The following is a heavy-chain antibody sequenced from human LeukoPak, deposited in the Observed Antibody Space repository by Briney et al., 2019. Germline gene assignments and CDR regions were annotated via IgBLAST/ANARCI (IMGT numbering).Heavy chain of an antibody. V-gene: IGHV4-59*01. D-gene: IGHD1-7*01. Sequence: SETLSLTCTVPGGSISSYYWSWIRQPPGKGLEWIGYIYYSGSTNYNPSLKSRVTISVDTSKNQFSLKLSSVTAADTAVYYCARGAKQLELRGWFDPWGQGTLVTVSS. CDR3: ARGAKQLELRGWFDP. CDR2: IYYSGST. J-gene: IGHJ5*02. CDR1: GGSISSYY.